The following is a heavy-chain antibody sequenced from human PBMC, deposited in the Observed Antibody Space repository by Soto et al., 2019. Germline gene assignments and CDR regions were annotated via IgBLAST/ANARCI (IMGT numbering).Heavy chain of an antibody. V-gene: IGHV4-4*02. CDR1: GDSVTSNVW. J-gene: IGHJ4*02. Sequence: SETLSLTCTVSGDSVTSNVWWSWVRQPPGKGLEWVGEAYHNGLTDYNPSLKSRVTMSVDTTKNEFSLKLTSLTAADTAIYYCARDAAVPGESDRFDYWGQGTLVTVSS. CDR3: ARDAAVPGESDRFDY. D-gene: IGHD6-19*01. CDR2: AYHNGLT.